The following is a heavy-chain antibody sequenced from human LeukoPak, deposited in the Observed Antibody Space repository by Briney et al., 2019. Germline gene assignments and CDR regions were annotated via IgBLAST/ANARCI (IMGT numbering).Heavy chain of an antibody. Sequence: ASVKVPCKASGYTFTSYYMHWVRQAPGQGLEWMGVINPSDGSTSYAQKFQGRVTMTRDTSTSTVYMELSSLRSEDTAVYDCARVGSDGDYVDYWGQGTLVTVSS. D-gene: IGHD1-26*01. CDR2: INPSDGST. J-gene: IGHJ4*02. V-gene: IGHV1-46*01. CDR1: GYTFTSYY. CDR3: ARVGSDGDYVDY.